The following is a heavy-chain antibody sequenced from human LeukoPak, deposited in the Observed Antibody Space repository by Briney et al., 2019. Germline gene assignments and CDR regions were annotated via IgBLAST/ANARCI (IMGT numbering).Heavy chain of an antibody. J-gene: IGHJ4*02. D-gene: IGHD3-22*01. CDR2: SYYSGTT. CDR3: ARWTPYDDTGYYRFDS. CDR1: GGSISGYY. Sequence: SETLSLTCTVSGGSISGYYWSWIRQPPGKGLELIGYSYYSGTTNYNPSLRSRVIISVDTSKNQFSLKVRSVITADTAVYYCARWTPYDDTGYYRFDSWGQGTLVTVSS. V-gene: IGHV4-59*01.